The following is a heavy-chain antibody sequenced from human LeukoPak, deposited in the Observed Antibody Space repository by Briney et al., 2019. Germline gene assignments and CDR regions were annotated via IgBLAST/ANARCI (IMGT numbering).Heavy chain of an antibody. Sequence: ASVKVSCKASGYTFTSYDINWVRQPTGQGLEWMGWMNPNSGNTGYAQNFRGRVTITRNTSISTAYMELSSLRSEDTAVYYCARGRGYSGYDSRLGDYWGQGTLVTVSS. CDR3: ARGRGYSGYDSRLGDY. CDR2: MNPNSGNT. CDR1: GYTFTSYD. D-gene: IGHD5-12*01. J-gene: IGHJ4*02. V-gene: IGHV1-8*01.